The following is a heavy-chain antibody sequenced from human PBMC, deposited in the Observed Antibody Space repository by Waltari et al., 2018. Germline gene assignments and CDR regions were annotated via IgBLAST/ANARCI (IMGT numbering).Heavy chain of an antibody. CDR3: ASPSGDYYDSRAAFDI. CDR1: GGSISSSSYY. D-gene: IGHD3-22*01. V-gene: IGHV4-39*01. Sequence: QLQLQESGPGLVKPSETLSLTCTVSGGSISSSSYYWGWIRQPPGKGLEWIGSIYYSGNTYYNPSLTSRVTISVDTSKNQFSLKLSSVTAADTAVYYCASPSGDYYDSRAAFDIWGQGTMVTVSS. CDR2: IYYSGNT. J-gene: IGHJ3*02.